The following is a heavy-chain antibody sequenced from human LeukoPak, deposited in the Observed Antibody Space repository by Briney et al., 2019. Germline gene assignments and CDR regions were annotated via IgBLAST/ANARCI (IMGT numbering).Heavy chain of an antibody. J-gene: IGHJ4*02. CDR3: ARDDYDILTGYYFGLDD. V-gene: IGHV1-18*04. D-gene: IGHD3-9*01. Sequence: ASVKVSCKASGYTFTSYGISWVRQAPGQGLEWMGWISAYNGNTNYAQKLQGRVTMTTDTSTSTAYMELRSLRSDDTAVYYCARDDYDILTGYYFGLDDWGQGTLVTVSS. CDR1: GYTFTSYG. CDR2: ISAYNGNT.